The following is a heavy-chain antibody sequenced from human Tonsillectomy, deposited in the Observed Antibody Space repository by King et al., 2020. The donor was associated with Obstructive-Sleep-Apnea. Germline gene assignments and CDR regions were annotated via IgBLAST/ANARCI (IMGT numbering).Heavy chain of an antibody. CDR2: IKSKSDGGTT. Sequence: DVQLVESGGGLVKPGGSLRLSCAASGFTFSKAWMSWVRQAPGKGLEWVGRIKSKSDGGTTDYVASVKGRFIISRDDSKNTLYVQMNSLKSEDTAVYYCTTDELYKSGGNWFDPWGQGTLVTVSS. CDR3: TTDELYKSGGNWFDP. D-gene: IGHD6-25*01. J-gene: IGHJ5*02. V-gene: IGHV3-15*01. CDR1: GFTFSKAW.